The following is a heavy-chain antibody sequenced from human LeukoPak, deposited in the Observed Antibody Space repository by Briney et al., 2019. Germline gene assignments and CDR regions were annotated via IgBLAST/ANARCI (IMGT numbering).Heavy chain of an antibody. D-gene: IGHD1-26*01. J-gene: IGHJ4*02. CDR1: GVSINSPHY. CDR3: ARHMENNEGSGGYGYFDY. V-gene: IGHV4-39*01. CDR2: VYYSGST. Sequence: SETLSLTCAVSGVSINSPHYWAWIRQSPGKGLEWLANVYYSGSTYYNPSLRSRVTISVDTSKNQFSLRLTSVTAADTAVYYCARHMENNEGSGGYGYFDYWGQGTLVTVSS.